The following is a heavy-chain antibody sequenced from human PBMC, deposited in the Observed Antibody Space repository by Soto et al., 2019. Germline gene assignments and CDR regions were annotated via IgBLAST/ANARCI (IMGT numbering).Heavy chain of an antibody. CDR3: ARAGGSYLRYFDY. V-gene: IGHV3-21*01. CDR2: ISSSSSYI. Sequence: GGSLRLSCAASGFTFSSYSMNWVRQAPGKGLEWVSSISSSSSYIYYADSVKGRFTISRDNAKNSLYLQMNSLRAEDTAVYYCARAGGSYLRYFDYWGQGTLVTVSS. D-gene: IGHD1-26*01. J-gene: IGHJ4*02. CDR1: GFTFSSYS.